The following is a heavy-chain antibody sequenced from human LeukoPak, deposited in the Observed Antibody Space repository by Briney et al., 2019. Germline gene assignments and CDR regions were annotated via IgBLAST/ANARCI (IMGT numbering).Heavy chain of an antibody. Sequence: SETLSLTRIVSGGSFSSYYCTWIRQPPGNGLEWVGYIDHSGSTNYNPSLKSRVSISSDTSKNQFSLELSSVTAADTAVYYCARLKATVSIHAYFDSWGQGTLVTVSS. V-gene: IGHV4-59*01. D-gene: IGHD4-17*01. J-gene: IGHJ4*02. CDR2: IDHSGST. CDR1: GGSFSSYY. CDR3: ARLKATVSIHAYFDS.